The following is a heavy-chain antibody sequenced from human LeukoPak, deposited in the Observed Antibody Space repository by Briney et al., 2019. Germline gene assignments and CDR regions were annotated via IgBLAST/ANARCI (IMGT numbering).Heavy chain of an antibody. D-gene: IGHD6-19*01. CDR3: VRSSGWPDY. CDR1: GFTLSNSW. V-gene: IGHV3-74*01. Sequence: HPGGSLRLSCEASGFTLSNSWMHWVRQAPGKGLVWVSHISSDGSTTVYADSVKGRFIISRDSAKNTLYLQMNSLSADDTAVYYCVRSSGWPDYWGQGTLVTVSS. J-gene: IGHJ4*02. CDR2: ISSDGSTT.